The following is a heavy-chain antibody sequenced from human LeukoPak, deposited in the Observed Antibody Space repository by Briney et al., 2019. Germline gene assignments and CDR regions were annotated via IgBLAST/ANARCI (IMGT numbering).Heavy chain of an antibody. J-gene: IGHJ3*02. V-gene: IGHV1-69*05. Sequence: SVKVSCKASGGTFSSYAISWVRQAPGQGLEWMGGIIPIFGTANYAQKFQGRVAITTDESTSTAYMELSSLRSEDTAVYYCARGSGSYFDDAFDIWGQGTMVTVSS. CDR3: ARGSGSYFDDAFDI. D-gene: IGHD1-26*01. CDR2: IIPIFGTA. CDR1: GGTFSSYA.